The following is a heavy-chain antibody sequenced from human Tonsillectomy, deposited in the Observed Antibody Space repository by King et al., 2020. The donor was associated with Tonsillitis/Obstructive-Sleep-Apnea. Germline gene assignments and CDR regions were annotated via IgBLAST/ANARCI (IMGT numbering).Heavy chain of an antibody. CDR1: GYKFTNYA. J-gene: IGHJ6*03. Sequence: QVQLVQSGSELRKPGASVTVSCQASGYKFTNYAMNWVRRAPGQGLEWMGWINTDTGGPRYGQGFTGRFVFSLDTSVSTAYLQITGLRPEDTAVYYCARVGNPVGVEGVSKYYYYYMDVWGKGTTVTVSS. CDR2: INTDTGGP. CDR3: ARVGNPVGVEGVSKYYYYYMDV. V-gene: IGHV7-4-1*02. D-gene: IGHD2-21*01.